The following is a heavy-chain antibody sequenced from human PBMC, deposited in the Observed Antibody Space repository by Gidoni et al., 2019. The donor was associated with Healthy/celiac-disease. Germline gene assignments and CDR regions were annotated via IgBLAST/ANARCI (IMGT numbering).Heavy chain of an antibody. V-gene: IGHV4-31*03. D-gene: IGHD2-2*02. CDR2: IYYSGST. CDR1: GGSISTGGYY. Sequence: QVQLQESGPGLVKPSQTLSLTCTVSGGSISTGGYYWSWIRQHPGKGLEWIGYIYYSGSTYYNPSLKSRVTISVDTSKNQFSLKLSSVTAADTAVYYCARVVCSSTSCYTGENWFDPWGQGTLVTVSS. J-gene: IGHJ5*02. CDR3: ARVVCSSTSCYTGENWFDP.